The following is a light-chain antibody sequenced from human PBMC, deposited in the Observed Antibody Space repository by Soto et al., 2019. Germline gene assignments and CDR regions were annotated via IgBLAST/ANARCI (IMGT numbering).Light chain of an antibody. CDR2: GAS. V-gene: IGKV3-20*01. Sequence: EIVLTQSPGTLSLSPGERATLSCRASQSVRSNYLAWYQQKPGQAPRLLIYGASSRATGIPDRFSGSGSGTDFTLTISRLEPEDFAVYYCQHYGSSEYTFGQGTTLEIK. CDR3: QHYGSSEYT. J-gene: IGKJ2*01. CDR1: QSVRSNY.